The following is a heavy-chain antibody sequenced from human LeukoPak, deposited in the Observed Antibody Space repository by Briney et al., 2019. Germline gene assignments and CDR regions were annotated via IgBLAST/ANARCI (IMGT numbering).Heavy chain of an antibody. V-gene: IGHV3-74*01. CDR3: ASHYASGSSSGY. CDR2: INTDGTST. CDR1: GFSFSNSW. D-gene: IGHD3-10*01. J-gene: IGHJ4*02. Sequence: GGSLRLSCAASGFSFSNSWIHWVRQAPGKGLVWVSRINTDGTSTSYADSVQGRFTISRDNAKNTLFLQMNTLRAEDTAVYYCASHYASGSSSGYWGQGTLVTVSS.